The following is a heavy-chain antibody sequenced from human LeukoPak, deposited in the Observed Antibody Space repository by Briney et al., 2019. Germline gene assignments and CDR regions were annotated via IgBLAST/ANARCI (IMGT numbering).Heavy chain of an antibody. D-gene: IGHD1-26*01. CDR1: GFTFSDYY. CDR2: IKQDGSEK. V-gene: IGHV3-7*01. Sequence: GGSLRLSCAASGFTFSDYYMSWVRQAPGKGLEWVANIKQDGSEKYYVDSVKGRFTISRDNAKNSLYLQMNSLRAEDTAVYYCARVLYSGSYYLFGNDAFDIWGQGTMVTVSS. CDR3: ARVLYSGSYYLFGNDAFDI. J-gene: IGHJ3*02.